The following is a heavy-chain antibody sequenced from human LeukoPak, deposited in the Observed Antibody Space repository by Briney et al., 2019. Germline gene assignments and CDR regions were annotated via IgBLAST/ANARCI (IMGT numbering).Heavy chain of an antibody. CDR2: ISSSGSTI. V-gene: IGHV3-48*02. Sequence: GGSLRLSCAASGFTFSRYSFNWVRRAPGKGLEWVSYISSSGSTIHYADCVTGRFTISRDDAKNSLHLQMISLSDEDTAVYYCARAPVIDYFGSGSYFDYWGQGTLVTVSS. D-gene: IGHD3-10*01. J-gene: IGHJ4*02. CDR3: ARAPVIDYFGSGSYFDY. CDR1: GFTFSRYS.